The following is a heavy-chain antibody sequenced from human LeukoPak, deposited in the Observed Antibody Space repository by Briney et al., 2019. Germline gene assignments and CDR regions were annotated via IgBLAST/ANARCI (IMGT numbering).Heavy chain of an antibody. D-gene: IGHD6-13*01. CDR1: GFTFSSYG. V-gene: IGHV3-30*02. CDR2: IRYDGSNK. J-gene: IGHJ3*02. Sequence: PGGSLRLSCAASGFTFSSYGMHWVRQAPGKGLEWVAFIRYDGSNKYYADSVKGRFTISRDNSKNTLYLQMNSLRAEDTAVYYCAKGHIAAAGTGDAFDIWGQGTMVTVSS. CDR3: AKGHIAAAGTGDAFDI.